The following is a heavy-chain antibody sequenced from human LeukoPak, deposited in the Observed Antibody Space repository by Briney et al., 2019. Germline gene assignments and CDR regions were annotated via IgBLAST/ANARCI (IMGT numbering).Heavy chain of an antibody. CDR2: IYHSGST. CDR1: GYPISSGYY. D-gene: IGHD5-24*01. J-gene: IGHJ4*02. V-gene: IGHV4-38-2*02. Sequence: SETLSLTCTVSGYPISSGYYWGWIRQPPGKGLEWIGSIYHSGSTYYNPSLKSRVTISVDTSKNQFSLKLSSVTAADTAVYYCAREGRDGSDYWGQGTLVTVSS. CDR3: AREGRDGSDY.